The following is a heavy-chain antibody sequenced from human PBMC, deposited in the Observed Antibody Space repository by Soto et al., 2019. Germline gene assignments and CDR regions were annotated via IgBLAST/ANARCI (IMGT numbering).Heavy chain of an antibody. CDR2: INHSGCT. CDR3: ATEEWLVLYY. Sequence: PSETLSLTCAVYGGSFSGYYWSWIRQPPGKGLEWIGEINHSGCTNYNPSLKSRVTISVDTSKNQFSLKLSSVTAADTAVYYCATEEWLVLYYWGQGTLVTVSS. V-gene: IGHV4-34*01. D-gene: IGHD6-19*01. CDR1: GGSFSGYY. J-gene: IGHJ4*02.